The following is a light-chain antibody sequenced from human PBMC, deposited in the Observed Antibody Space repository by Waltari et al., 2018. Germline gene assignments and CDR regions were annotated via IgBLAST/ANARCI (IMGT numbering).Light chain of an antibody. Sequence: YELTQPPSVSVSPRQTATISYSAPTLEDSYVCWYQQKPGQPPVLVMYQDTKRPEGIPDRFSGSNSGNTATLIIREAHALDEADYYCQTWHDTTVYGGGTRVTVL. V-gene: IGLV3-1*01. CDR2: QDT. J-gene: IGLJ1*01. CDR3: QTWHDTTV. CDR1: TLEDSY.